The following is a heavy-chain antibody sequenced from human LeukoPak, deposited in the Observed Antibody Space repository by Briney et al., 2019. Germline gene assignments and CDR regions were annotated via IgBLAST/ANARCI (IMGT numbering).Heavy chain of an antibody. CDR2: INPTSGGT. D-gene: IGHD6-19*01. Sequence: ASVKVSCKASGYTFTGYYMHWVRQAPGQGLEWMGWINPTSGGTKFAQKFQGRVTMTRDTSISTAYMELSRLSSDDTAVYYCARDLAVTAIYYYMDVWGTGTTVTVSS. J-gene: IGHJ6*03. CDR3: ARDLAVTAIYYYMDV. V-gene: IGHV1-2*02. CDR1: GYTFTGYY.